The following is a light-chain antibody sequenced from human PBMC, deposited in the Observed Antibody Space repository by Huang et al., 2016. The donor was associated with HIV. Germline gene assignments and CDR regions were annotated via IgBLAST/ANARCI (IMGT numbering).Light chain of an antibody. V-gene: IGKV3-15*01. CDR3: QQYNNRYT. CDR1: QSISSN. CDR2: GAS. Sequence: IVMTQSPATLSVSPGERATLSCRASQSISSNLAWYQQKPGHAPRLLICGASPRATGIPARFSGSGSGTEFTLTISSLQSEDFAVYYCQQYNNRYTFGQGTKLEIK. J-gene: IGKJ2*01.